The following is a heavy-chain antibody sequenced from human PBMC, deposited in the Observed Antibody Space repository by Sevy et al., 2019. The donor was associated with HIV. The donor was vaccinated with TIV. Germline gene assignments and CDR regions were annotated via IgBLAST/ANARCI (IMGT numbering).Heavy chain of an antibody. CDR2: IYRSGST. CDR3: ARRERDTMVRGVDWFDP. V-gene: IGHV4-4*02. D-gene: IGHD3-10*01. Sequence: SETLSLTCAVSGGSISSSNWWSWVRQPPGKGLEWIGEIYRSGSTNYNPSLKSRVTISVDKSKNQFSLKLSSVTAADTAMYYCARRERDTMVRGVDWFDPWGQGTLVTVSS. CDR1: GGSISSSNW. J-gene: IGHJ5*02.